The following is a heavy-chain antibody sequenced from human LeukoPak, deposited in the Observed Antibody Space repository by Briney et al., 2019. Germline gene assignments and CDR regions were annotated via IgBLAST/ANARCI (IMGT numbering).Heavy chain of an antibody. V-gene: IGHV3-48*01. D-gene: IGHD3-3*01. CDR2: ISSSSSTI. J-gene: IGHJ2*01. Sequence: GGSLRLSCAASGFTFSSYSMNWVRQAPGKGLEWVSYISSSSSTIYYADSVKGRFTISRDNAKNSLYLQMNSLRAEDTAVYYCARESVYWYFDLWGRGTLVTVSS. CDR3: ARESVYWYFDL. CDR1: GFTFSSYS.